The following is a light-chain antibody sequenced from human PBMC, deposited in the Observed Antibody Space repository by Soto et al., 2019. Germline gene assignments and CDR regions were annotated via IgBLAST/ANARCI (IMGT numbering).Light chain of an antibody. V-gene: IGKV1-12*01. CDR2: SES. Sequence: IRMTQSPSSFSASTGDRVTITCRASQSINKWLAWYQQKPGKAPKILIHSESSLQDGVPSRFSGSGSGTDLNLTINGLQPEDFATYYCQKSNSFPYPCGPGTKVDIK. J-gene: IGKJ3*01. CDR1: QSINKW. CDR3: QKSNSFPYP.